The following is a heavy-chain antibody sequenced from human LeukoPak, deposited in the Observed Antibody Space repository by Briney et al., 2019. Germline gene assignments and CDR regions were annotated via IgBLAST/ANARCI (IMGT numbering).Heavy chain of an antibody. J-gene: IGHJ6*03. D-gene: IGHD2-21*02. Sequence: ASVKVSCKASGYTFTSYGISWVRQAPGQGLEWMGWISAYNGNTNYAQKLQGRVTMTTDTSTSTAYMELRSLRSDDTAVYYCASGICGGDCPYHKTRHYYYMDVWGKGTTVTVSS. CDR1: GYTFTSYG. CDR2: ISAYNGNT. CDR3: ASGICGGDCPYHKTRHYYYMDV. V-gene: IGHV1-18*01.